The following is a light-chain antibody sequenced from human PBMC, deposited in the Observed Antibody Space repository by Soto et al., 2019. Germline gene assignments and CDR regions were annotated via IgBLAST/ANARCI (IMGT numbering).Light chain of an antibody. CDR1: HDVRSW. Sequence: DIQMTQSPSSVSASVGDRVTISCRASHDVRSWLAWYQQKPGKAPNLLIYGASTLQSGVPPRFSGSGSGTVFTLTFSSLQPEDFATYYCQQANGYPWTFGQGTKVEIK. CDR3: QQANGYPWT. CDR2: GAS. V-gene: IGKV1-12*02. J-gene: IGKJ1*01.